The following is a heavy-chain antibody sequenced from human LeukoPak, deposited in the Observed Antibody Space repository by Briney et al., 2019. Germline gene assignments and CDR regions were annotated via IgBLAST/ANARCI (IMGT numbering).Heavy chain of an antibody. CDR3: ATGHPELRFLEWLPYYFDY. D-gene: IGHD3-3*01. CDR2: INHSGST. J-gene: IGHJ4*02. Sequence: PSETLSLTCAVYGGSFSGYYWSWIRQPPGKGLEWIGEINHSGSTNYNPSLKSRVTISVDTSKNQFSLKLSSVTAADTAVYYCATGHPELRFLEWLPYYFDYWGQGTLVTVSS. V-gene: IGHV4-34*01. CDR1: GGSFSGYY.